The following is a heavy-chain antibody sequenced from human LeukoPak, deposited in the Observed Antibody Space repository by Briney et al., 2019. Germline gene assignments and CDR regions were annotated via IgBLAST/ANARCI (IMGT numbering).Heavy chain of an antibody. CDR1: GGSFSGYY. Sequence: PSETLSLTCAVYGGSFSGYYWSWIRQPPGKGLEWIGYIYYSGSTNYNPSLKSRVTISLDTSKTQFSLRLSSVTAADTAVYYCARGHYLSGSYNWFDPWGQGTLVTVSS. CDR3: ARGHYLSGSYNWFDP. CDR2: IYYSGST. D-gene: IGHD3-10*01. J-gene: IGHJ5*02. V-gene: IGHV4-59*01.